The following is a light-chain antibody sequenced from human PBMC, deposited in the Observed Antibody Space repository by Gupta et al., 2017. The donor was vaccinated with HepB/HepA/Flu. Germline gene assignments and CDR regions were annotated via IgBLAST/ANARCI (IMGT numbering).Light chain of an antibody. V-gene: IGKV1-9*01. J-gene: IGKJ1*01. Sequence: DIQLTQSPSFLSASVGDRVTITCRASQGISSYLAWYQQRPGKALNLLIYAASNLQSGVPSRFSGSGSGTEFSLSISSLQPEDFATYYCQQGYTYPRTFGQGTKVEIK. CDR2: AAS. CDR1: QGISSY. CDR3: QQGYTYPRT.